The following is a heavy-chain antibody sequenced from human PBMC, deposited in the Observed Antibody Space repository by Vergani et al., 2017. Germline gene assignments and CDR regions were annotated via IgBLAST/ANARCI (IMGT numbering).Heavy chain of an antibody. D-gene: IGHD6-13*01. J-gene: IGHJ4*02. V-gene: IGHV3-30*18. CDR3: AKDQGSSSCFDY. CDR1: GFTFSSYG. Sequence: QVQLVESGGGVVQPGRSLRLSCAASGFTFSSYGMHWVRQAPGKGLEWVAVISYDGSNKYYADSVKGRFTISRDNSKNTLYLQMNSLRGEDTAVYYCAKDQGSSSCFDYWGQGTLVTVSS. CDR2: ISYDGSNK.